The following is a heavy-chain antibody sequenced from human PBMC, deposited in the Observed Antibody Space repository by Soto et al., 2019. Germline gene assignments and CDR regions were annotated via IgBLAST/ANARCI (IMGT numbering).Heavy chain of an antibody. Sequence: EVQLLESGGGLVQPGGSLRLSCTASGFTFSTYAMSWVRQAPGKGLEWVSGINNNGGDTYYADSVKGRFTISRDNSKNTLYLRMNSLRAEDTAVYYCAKKGEGWINGGRGPDAFDIWGQGTMVTVS. CDR1: GFTFSTYA. D-gene: IGHD3-16*01. J-gene: IGHJ3*02. CDR3: AKKGEGWINGGRGPDAFDI. CDR2: INNNGGDT. V-gene: IGHV3-23*01.